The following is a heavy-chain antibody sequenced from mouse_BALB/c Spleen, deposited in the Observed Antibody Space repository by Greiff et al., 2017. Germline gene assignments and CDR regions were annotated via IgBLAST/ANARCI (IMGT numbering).Heavy chain of an antibody. V-gene: IGHV1S81*02. CDR1: GYTFTSYW. J-gene: IGHJ2*01. Sequence: QVQLKQSGAELVKPGASVKLSCKASGYTFTSYWMHWVKQRPGQGLEWIGEINPSNGRTNYNEKFKSKATLTVDKSSSTAYMQLSSLTSEDSAVYYCARSTLSYWGQGTTLTVSS. D-gene: IGHD4-1*02. CDR2: INPSNGRT. CDR3: ARSTLSY.